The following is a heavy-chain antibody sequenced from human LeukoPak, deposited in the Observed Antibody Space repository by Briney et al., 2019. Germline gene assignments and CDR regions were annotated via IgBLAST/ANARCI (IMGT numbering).Heavy chain of an antibody. V-gene: IGHV3-30*02. D-gene: IGHD3-16*01. CDR3: AKEFGGGSMDV. CDR1: GFTFCNYG. CDR2: IRYDGSNK. J-gene: IGHJ6*03. Sequence: GGSLRLSCAASGFTFCNYGMHWVRQAPGKGLEGVAFIRYDGSNKYYADSVKGRFTLSRYNSKNTLFLQMNSLRDEDTAVYFCAKEFGGGSMDVWGKGTTVTVSS.